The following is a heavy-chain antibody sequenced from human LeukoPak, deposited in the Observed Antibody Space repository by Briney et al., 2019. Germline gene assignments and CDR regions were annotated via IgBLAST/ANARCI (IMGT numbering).Heavy chain of an antibody. Sequence: SETLSLTCAVYGGSFSGYYWSWIRQPPGKGLEWVGEINHSGSTNYNPSLKSRVTISVDTSKNQFSLKLSSVTAADTAVYYCARGLNYWGQGTLVTVSS. V-gene: IGHV4-34*01. CDR3: ARGLNY. J-gene: IGHJ4*02. CDR2: INHSGST. CDR1: GGSFSGYY.